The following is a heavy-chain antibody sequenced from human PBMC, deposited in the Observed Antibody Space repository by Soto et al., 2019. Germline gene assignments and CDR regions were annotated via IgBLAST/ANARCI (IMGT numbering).Heavy chain of an antibody. V-gene: IGHV1-8*01. Sequence: QVQLVQSGAEVKKPGASVKVSCKASGYTFTSYDIYWVRQATGQGLEWMGWMHPNSGNTGYAQKFHGRVTMTRNTSITTAYMELSSLTSEDTAVYYCARGLSYRQDWGQGTLVTVSS. J-gene: IGHJ4*02. CDR3: ARGLSYRQD. CDR2: MHPNSGNT. CDR1: GYTFTSYD. D-gene: IGHD1-26*01.